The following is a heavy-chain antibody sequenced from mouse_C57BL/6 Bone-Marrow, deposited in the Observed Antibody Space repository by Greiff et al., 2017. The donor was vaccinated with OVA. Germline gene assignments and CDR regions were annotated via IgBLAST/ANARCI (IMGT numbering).Heavy chain of an antibody. Sequence: EVQLVESGGGLVQPKGSLKLSCAASGFSFNTYAMNWVRQAPGQGLEWVARIRSKSNNYATYYADSVKDRFTISRDDSESMLYLQMNNLKTEDTAMYYCVCNYDYAMDYWGQGTSVTVSS. CDR3: VCNYDYAMDY. CDR2: IRSKSNNYAT. J-gene: IGHJ4*01. V-gene: IGHV10-1*01. CDR1: GFSFNTYA. D-gene: IGHD2-1*01.